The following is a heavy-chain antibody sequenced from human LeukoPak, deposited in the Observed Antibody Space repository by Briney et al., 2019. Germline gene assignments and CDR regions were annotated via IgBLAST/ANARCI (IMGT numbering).Heavy chain of an antibody. D-gene: IGHD3-3*01. V-gene: IGHV3-21*01. CDR3: ARGGPAELRFLEWLPYHYYGMDV. CDR2: ISSSSSYI. J-gene: IGHJ6*02. CDR1: GFTFSSSA. Sequence: GGSLRLSCAASGFTFSSSAMSWVRQAPGEGLEWVSSISSSSSYIYYADSVKGRFTISRDNAKNSLYLQMNSLRAEDTAVYYCARGGPAELRFLEWLPYHYYGMDVWGQGTTVTVSS.